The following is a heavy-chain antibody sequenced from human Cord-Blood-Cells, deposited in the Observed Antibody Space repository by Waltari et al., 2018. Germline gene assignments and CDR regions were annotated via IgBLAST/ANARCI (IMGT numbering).Heavy chain of an antibody. V-gene: IGHV1-69*12. CDR1: GGTFSSYA. J-gene: IGHJ6*02. CDR2: IIPICGTA. CDR3: ARDGGDYSNYYGMDV. D-gene: IGHD4-4*01. Sequence: QVQLVQSGAEVKKPGSSVKVSCKASGGTFSSYAISWVRQAPGQGLEWMGGIIPICGTANAAKKLQGRVTITADESTSTAYMELSSLRAEDTAVYYCARDGGDYSNYYGMDVWGQGTTVTVSS.